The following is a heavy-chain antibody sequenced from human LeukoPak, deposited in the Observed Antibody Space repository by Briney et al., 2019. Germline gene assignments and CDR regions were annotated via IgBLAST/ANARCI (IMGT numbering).Heavy chain of an antibody. CDR1: GFTVSNNY. D-gene: IGHD5-12*01. V-gene: IGHV3-53*01. CDR3: VREYGGLYGMDV. J-gene: IGHJ6*02. Sequence: GGSLRLSCAASGFTVSNNYMSWVRQAPGKGLEWVSVIDSGGSTYYADSVKGRFTISRDNSKNTLYLQMNSLRAEDTAMYYCVREYGGLYGMDVWGQGTTVTVSS. CDR2: IDSGGST.